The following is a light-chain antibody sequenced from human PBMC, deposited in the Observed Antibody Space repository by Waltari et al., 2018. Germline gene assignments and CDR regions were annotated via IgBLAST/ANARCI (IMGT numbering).Light chain of an antibody. V-gene: IGKV4-1*01. CDR2: WAG. Sequence: DIVLTQSPASLSVSLGERATITCTSSQSVSFLSREKNFLAWYQQKSRQTPKLLIYWAGVRESGVPDRFRGSGSGTNFTLTISSLQAEDAAVYYCQQYSTSPFTFGPGTTVEI. CDR3: QQYSTSPFT. J-gene: IGKJ3*01. CDR1: QSVSFLSREKNF.